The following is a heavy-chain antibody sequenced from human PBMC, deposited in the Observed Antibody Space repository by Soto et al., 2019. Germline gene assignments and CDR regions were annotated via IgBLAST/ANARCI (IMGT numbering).Heavy chain of an antibody. V-gene: IGHV3-48*03. CDR2: ISSSGSTI. J-gene: IGHJ6*02. CDR3: ARDTLLRYFDWHYYYYYGMDV. CDR1: GFTFSSYE. D-gene: IGHD3-9*01. Sequence: EVQLVESGGGLVQPGGSLRLSCAASGFTFSSYEMNWVRQAPGKGLEWVSDISSSGSTIYYADSVKGRFTISRDNAKNSLYLQMNSLRAEDTAVYYCARDTLLRYFDWHYYYYYGMDVWGQGTTVTVSS.